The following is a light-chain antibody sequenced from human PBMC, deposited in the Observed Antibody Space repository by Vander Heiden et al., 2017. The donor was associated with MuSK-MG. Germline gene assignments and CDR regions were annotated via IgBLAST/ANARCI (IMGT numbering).Light chain of an antibody. CDR1: QKISNF. Sequence: DIQMTQSPSSLSASVGDRVTITCRSSQKISNFLNWYQQKTGKAPKLLIHAASNLQSGVPTRFSGGGSGTDFTLTISRLQPEDFATYFCQQSDSSPQTFGQGTKLEIK. V-gene: IGKV1-39*01. J-gene: IGKJ2*01. CDR2: AAS. CDR3: QQSDSSPQT.